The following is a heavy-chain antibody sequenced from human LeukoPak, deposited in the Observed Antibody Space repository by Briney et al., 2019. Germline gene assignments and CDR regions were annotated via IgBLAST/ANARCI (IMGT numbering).Heavy chain of an antibody. CDR1: GFTFSSYW. CDR3: ARFPERYYFDY. J-gene: IGHJ4*02. Sequence: GGSLRLSCAASGFTFSSYWMSWVRQAPGKGLEWVANIKLDGSEKYYVDSVKGRFTISRDNAKNSLYLQMNSLRAEDTAVYYCARFPERYYFDYWGQGTLATVSS. D-gene: IGHD3-9*01. CDR2: IKLDGSEK. V-gene: IGHV3-7*01.